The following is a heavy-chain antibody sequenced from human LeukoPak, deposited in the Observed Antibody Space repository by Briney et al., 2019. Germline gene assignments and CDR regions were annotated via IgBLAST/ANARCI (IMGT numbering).Heavy chain of an antibody. V-gene: IGHV3-9*03. CDR3: AKGGTIFGVVNDPFDY. D-gene: IGHD3-3*01. CDR2: ISWNSGSI. Sequence: GGSLRLSCAASGFTFDDYAMHWVRQAPRKGLEWVSGISWNSGSIGYADSVKGRFTISRDNAKNSLYLQMNSLRAEDMALYYCAKGGTIFGVVNDPFDYWGQGTLVTVSS. CDR1: GFTFDDYA. J-gene: IGHJ4*02.